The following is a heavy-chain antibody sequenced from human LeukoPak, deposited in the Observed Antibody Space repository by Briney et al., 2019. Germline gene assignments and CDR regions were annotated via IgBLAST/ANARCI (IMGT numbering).Heavy chain of an antibody. CDR2: VYYVGINK. CDR3: ARDLGVSSGRYLDY. J-gene: IGHJ4*02. CDR1: GFTYSRYG. Sequence: PGRSLRLSCAASGFTYSRYGMHWVRQAPGKGLEWVATVYYVGINKFYADSVKGRFTISRDNSKNTLSLQVIRLRAEDTAVYYCARDLGVSSGRYLDYWGQGTLVTVSS. D-gene: IGHD6-19*01. V-gene: IGHV3-33*01.